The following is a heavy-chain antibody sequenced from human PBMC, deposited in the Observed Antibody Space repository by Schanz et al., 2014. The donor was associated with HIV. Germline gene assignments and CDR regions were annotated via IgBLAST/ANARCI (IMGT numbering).Heavy chain of an antibody. CDR3: AKGASPYHDRRGFYPDY. CDR2: ISSDGSEE. D-gene: IGHD3-22*01. J-gene: IGHJ4*02. V-gene: IGHV3-30*18. CDR1: GFTFSSFG. Sequence: QVQLVESGGGVVQPGRSLRLSCAASGFTFSSFGMHWVRQAPGKGLEWVAVISSDGSEEYFADSVKGRFTISRDNSKNTLYLQMNRLRTEDTALYYCAKGASPYHDRRGFYPDYWSQGTLVTVSS.